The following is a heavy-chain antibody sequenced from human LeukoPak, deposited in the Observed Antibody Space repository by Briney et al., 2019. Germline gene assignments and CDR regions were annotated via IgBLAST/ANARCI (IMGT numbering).Heavy chain of an antibody. CDR2: IKQDGSEK. J-gene: IGHJ6*02. CDR3: ARDYDFWSGYYYYYGMDV. CDR1: GFTFSSNW. D-gene: IGHD3-3*01. Sequence: GGSLRLSCAASGFTFSSNWMSWVRQAPGKGLEWVANIKQDGSEKYYVDSVKGRFTISRDNAKNSLYLQMNSLRAEDTAVYYCARDYDFWSGYYYYYGMDVWGQGTAVTVSS. V-gene: IGHV3-7*01.